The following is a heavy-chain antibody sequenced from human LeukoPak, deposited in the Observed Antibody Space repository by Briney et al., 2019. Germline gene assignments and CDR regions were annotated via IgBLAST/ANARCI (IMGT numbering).Heavy chain of an antibody. CDR3: ARDPDYYDGAGNAFDI. Sequence: SETLSLTCTVSGGSISSSSYYWGWIRQPPGKGLEWIGSIYYSGSTYYNPSLKSRVTISVDTSKNQFSLKLSSVTAADTAVYYCARDPDYYDGAGNAFDIWGQGTMVTVPS. J-gene: IGHJ3*02. V-gene: IGHV4-39*07. CDR2: IYYSGST. D-gene: IGHD3-22*01. CDR1: GGSISSSSYY.